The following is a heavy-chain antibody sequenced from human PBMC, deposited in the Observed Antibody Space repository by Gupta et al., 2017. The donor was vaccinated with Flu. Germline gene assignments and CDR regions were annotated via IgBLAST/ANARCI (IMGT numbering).Heavy chain of an antibody. Sequence: SSYAMSWVRQAPGKGLQWVAAISLTGGHTEYADSVKGRFSISRDNSRDTLYLQMDSLRAEDTAIYYCAKCSSMCSKKWFDCWGQGTLVTVSS. D-gene: IGHD2-2*01. CDR1: SSYA. V-gene: IGHV3-23*01. J-gene: IGHJ5*01. CDR2: ISLTGGHT. CDR3: AKCSSMCSKKWFDC.